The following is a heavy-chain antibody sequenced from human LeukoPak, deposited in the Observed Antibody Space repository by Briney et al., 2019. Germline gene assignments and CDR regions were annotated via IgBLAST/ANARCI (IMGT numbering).Heavy chain of an antibody. J-gene: IGHJ5*02. Sequence: GGSLRLSCAASGFTVSYNYMSWVRQAPGKGLEWVSLIYSEGSTYYTESVRGRFTVSRHNLQNTVYLQMNSLRAEDTAVYYCASFRFGRNWFDPWGQGTLVTVSS. CDR3: ASFRFGRNWFDP. CDR2: IYSEGST. V-gene: IGHV3-53*04. D-gene: IGHD3-10*01. CDR1: GFTVSYNY.